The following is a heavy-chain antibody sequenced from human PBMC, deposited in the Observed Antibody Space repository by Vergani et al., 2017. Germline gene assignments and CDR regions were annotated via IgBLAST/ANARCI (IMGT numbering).Heavy chain of an antibody. Sequence: QVQLVESGGGVVQPGGSLRLSCAASGFTFNSYGMHWVRQAPVKGLEWVASIRSDESRGYYGDSMEGPFTISRDNSKDTLYLQMKSLRPEDTAVYYCAKEGGGYCSGGTCYPEYWGQGTLVIVSS. J-gene: IGHJ4*02. CDR3: AKEGGGYCSGGTCYPEY. CDR1: GFTFNSYG. D-gene: IGHD2-15*01. CDR2: IRSDESRG. V-gene: IGHV3-30*02.